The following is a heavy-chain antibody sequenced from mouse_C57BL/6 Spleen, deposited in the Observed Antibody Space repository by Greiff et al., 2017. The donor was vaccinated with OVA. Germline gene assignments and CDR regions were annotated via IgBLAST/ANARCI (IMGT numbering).Heavy chain of an antibody. Sequence: LVESGASVQIFCKASGYTFTDYYMNWVKQSHGKSLEWIGDINPNNGGTSYNQKFKGKATLTVDKSSSTAYMELRSLTSEDSAVYYCARSDDGYPWFAYWGQGTLVTVSA. CDR1: GYTFTDYY. J-gene: IGHJ3*01. D-gene: IGHD2-3*01. CDR2: INPNNGGT. CDR3: ARSDDGYPWFAY. V-gene: IGHV1-26*01.